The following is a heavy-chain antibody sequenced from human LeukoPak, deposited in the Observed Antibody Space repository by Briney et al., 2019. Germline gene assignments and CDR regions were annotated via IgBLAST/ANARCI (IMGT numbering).Heavy chain of an antibody. Sequence: PSETLSLTCAVYGGSFSGYYWSWIRQPPGKGLEWIGEINHSGSTNYNPSLKSRVTISVDTSKNQFSLKLSSVTAADTAVYYCARRLWMATIISRFDPWGQGTLVTVSS. CDR3: ARRLWMATIISRFDP. CDR1: GGSFSGYY. CDR2: INHSGST. D-gene: IGHD5-24*01. J-gene: IGHJ5*02. V-gene: IGHV4-34*01.